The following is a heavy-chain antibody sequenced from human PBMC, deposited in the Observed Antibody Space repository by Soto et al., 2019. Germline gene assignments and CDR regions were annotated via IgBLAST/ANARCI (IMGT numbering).Heavy chain of an antibody. Sequence: ASVKVSCKASGYTFTSYAMHWVRQAPGQRLEWMGWINAGNGNTKYSQKFQGRVTITRDTSASTAYMELSSLRSEDTAVYYCARTVKQLVTYYYYMDVWGKGTTVTVSS. CDR2: INAGNGNT. J-gene: IGHJ6*03. CDR1: GYTFTSYA. CDR3: ARTVKQLVTYYYYMDV. D-gene: IGHD6-6*01. V-gene: IGHV1-3*01.